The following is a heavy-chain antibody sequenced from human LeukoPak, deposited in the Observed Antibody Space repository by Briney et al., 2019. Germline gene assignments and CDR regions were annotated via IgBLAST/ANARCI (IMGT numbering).Heavy chain of an antibody. CDR3: ARGSIVVVPAAIVDYYYYMDV. Sequence: GASVKVSCKASGGTFSSYAISWVRQAPGQGLEWMGGIIPILGTANYAQKFQGRVTITTDESTSTAYMELSSLRSEDTAVYYCARGSIVVVPAAIVDYYYYMDVWGKGTTVTVSS. CDR1: GGTFSSYA. V-gene: IGHV1-69*05. J-gene: IGHJ6*03. CDR2: IIPILGTA. D-gene: IGHD2-2*02.